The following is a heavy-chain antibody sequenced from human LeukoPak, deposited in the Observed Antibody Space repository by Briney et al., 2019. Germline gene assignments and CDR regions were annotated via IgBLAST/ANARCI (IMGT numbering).Heavy chain of an antibody. CDR1: GFTFSGSA. V-gene: IGHV3-73*01. CDR3: TRWDCTTTGCYPFDY. Sequence: GGSLRLSCAASGFTFSGSAIYWARQASGKGLEWVGRIRDKANSYATAYIASVKGRFTISRDDSKNTAYLQMSSLKTEDTAVYYCTRWDCTTTGCYPFDYWGQGTLVTVSS. CDR2: IRDKANSYAT. D-gene: IGHD2-2*01. J-gene: IGHJ4*02.